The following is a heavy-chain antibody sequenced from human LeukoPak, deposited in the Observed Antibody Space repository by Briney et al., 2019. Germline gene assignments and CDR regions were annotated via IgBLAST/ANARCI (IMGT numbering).Heavy chain of an antibody. CDR3: ARLHSGWYYFDY. CDR1: GGSFSDYY. CDR2: INHSGST. Sequence: SETLSLTCAVYGGSFSDYYWSWIRQPPGKGLEWIGEINHSGSTNYNPSLKSRVTISVDTSKNQFSLKLSSVTAADTAVYYCARLHSGWYYFDYWGQGTLVTVSS. J-gene: IGHJ4*02. V-gene: IGHV4-34*01. D-gene: IGHD6-19*01.